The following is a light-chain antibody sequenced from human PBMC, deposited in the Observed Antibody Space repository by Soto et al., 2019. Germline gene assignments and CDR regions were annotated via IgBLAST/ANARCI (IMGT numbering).Light chain of an antibody. CDR1: SSDVGGYNY. J-gene: IGLJ3*02. CDR2: EVS. V-gene: IGLV2-8*01. CDR3: SSYAGSNNFWV. Sequence: QSVLTQPPSASGSPGHSVTISCTGTSSDVGGYNYVSWYQQHPGKAPKLMIYEVSKRPSGVPDRFSGSKSGNTASLTVSGLQAEDEADYYCSSYAGSNNFWVFGGGTKLTVL.